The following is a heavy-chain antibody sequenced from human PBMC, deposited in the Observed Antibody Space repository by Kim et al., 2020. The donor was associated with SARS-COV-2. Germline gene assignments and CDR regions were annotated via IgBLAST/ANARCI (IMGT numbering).Heavy chain of an antibody. V-gene: IGHV3-20*04. CDR3: ARDDRDGGDYGGNGGWFDP. Sequence: GGSLRLSCAASGFTFDDYGMTWVRQPPGKGLEWVSGINWIGGSTVYADSVKGRFTISRDNAKNSLYLQMNSLRAEDTAVYYCARDDRDGGDYGGNGGWFDPWGQGTLVTVSS. J-gene: IGHJ5*02. CDR2: INWIGGST. CDR1: GFTFDDYG. D-gene: IGHD4-17*01.